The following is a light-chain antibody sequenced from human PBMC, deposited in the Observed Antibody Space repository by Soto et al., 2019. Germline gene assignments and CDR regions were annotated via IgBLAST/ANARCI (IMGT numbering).Light chain of an antibody. CDR1: QSVRSD. CDR3: YQYNTWGPIMA. CDR2: GAS. Sequence: VTRSSANLSMLPGETAPLYCRASQSVRSDLAWYQQRPSQAPRRHIDGASTRATGIPARFRGSGSGTEFRLTISSLQSEDFAYYNCYQYNTWGPIMAFGRGTKVDIK. V-gene: IGKV3-15*01. J-gene: IGKJ1*01.